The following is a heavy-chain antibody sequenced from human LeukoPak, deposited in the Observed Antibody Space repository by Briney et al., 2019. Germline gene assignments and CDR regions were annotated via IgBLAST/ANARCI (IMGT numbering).Heavy chain of an antibody. CDR3: ARSSSSSRGSGFDP. Sequence: GASVKVSCKASGYTFTSYDINWVRQATGQGLEWMGWMNPNSGNTGYAQKFQGRVTMTRNTSISTAYMELSSLRSEDTAVYYCARSSSSSRGSGFDPWGQGTLVTVSS. CDR2: MNPNSGNT. CDR1: GYTFTSYD. J-gene: IGHJ5*02. D-gene: IGHD6-6*01. V-gene: IGHV1-8*01.